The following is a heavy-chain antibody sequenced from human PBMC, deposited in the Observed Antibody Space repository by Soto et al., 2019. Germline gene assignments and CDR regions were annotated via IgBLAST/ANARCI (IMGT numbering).Heavy chain of an antibody. Sequence: SETLSLTCTVSGGSISSSTYYYWGWIRQPPGKGLEWIVTISYSGSTYYNPSLKSRVTTSVDTSKNQFSLKLSSVTAADTAVYYCARHLLRHFDCSPGPYLMDFWGQGTTVTVSS. V-gene: IGHV4-39*01. CDR2: ISYSGST. CDR1: GGSISSSTYY. D-gene: IGHD2-21*01. CDR3: ARHLLRHFDCSPGPYLMDF. J-gene: IGHJ6*02.